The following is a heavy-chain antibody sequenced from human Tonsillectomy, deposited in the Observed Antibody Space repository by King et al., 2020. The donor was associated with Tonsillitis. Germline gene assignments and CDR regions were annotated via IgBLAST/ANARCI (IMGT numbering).Heavy chain of an antibody. J-gene: IGHJ6*03. CDR2: ISSGGNYT. CDR3: ARDRVGATVYYYYMDV. V-gene: IGHV3-11*05. CDR1: GFTFSDSY. Sequence: HVQLVESGGGLVKPGGSLRLSCAASGFTFSDSYMSWIRQAPGKGLEWVSDISSGGNYTSYADSVKCRFTISRDNAKNSLYLQMNSMRAEDTAVYYCARDRVGATVYYYYMDVWGKGTTVTVSS. D-gene: IGHD1-26*01.